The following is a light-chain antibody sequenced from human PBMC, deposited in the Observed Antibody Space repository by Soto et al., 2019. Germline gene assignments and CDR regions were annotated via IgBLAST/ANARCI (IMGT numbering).Light chain of an antibody. V-gene: IGKV1-39*01. CDR2: AAS. Sequence: DIQMTQSPSSLSASVGDRVTITCRASQSISSYLNWYQQKPGKVPKLLIYAASSLQSGVPSRFSGSGSGTDFTLTISSLQPEDFATYYFQQSYITPPEFGQGTRLEIK. J-gene: IGKJ5*01. CDR3: QQSYITPPE. CDR1: QSISSY.